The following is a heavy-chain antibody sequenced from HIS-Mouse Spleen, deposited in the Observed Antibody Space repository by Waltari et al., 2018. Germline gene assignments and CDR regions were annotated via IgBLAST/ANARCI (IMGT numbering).Heavy chain of an antibody. J-gene: IGHJ3*02. V-gene: IGHV3-30*18. CDR3: AKFEGATGTEHAFDI. D-gene: IGHD1-26*01. Sequence: GFTFSSYGMHWVRQAPGKGLEWVAVISYDGSNKYYADSVKGRFTISRDNSKNTLYLQMNSLRAEDTAVYYCAKFEGATGTEHAFDIWGQGTMVTVSS. CDR1: GFTFSSYG. CDR2: ISYDGSNK.